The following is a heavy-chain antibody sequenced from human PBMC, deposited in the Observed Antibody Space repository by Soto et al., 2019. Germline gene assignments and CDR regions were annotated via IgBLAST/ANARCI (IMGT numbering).Heavy chain of an antibody. CDR3: ARGVAPYYYARTRHYFDS. D-gene: IGHD3-10*02. J-gene: IGHJ4*02. CDR1: GFTFTPFY. V-gene: IGHV3-11*01. Sequence: PGGSLRLSWRASGFTFTPFYMTGIRQAPGKGLEWVSSISSGGGLTYYADSVMGRFTISRDNAKNSLFLQMNSLRAEDTAVYYCARGVAPYYYARTRHYFDSCAQGA. CDR2: ISSGGGLT.